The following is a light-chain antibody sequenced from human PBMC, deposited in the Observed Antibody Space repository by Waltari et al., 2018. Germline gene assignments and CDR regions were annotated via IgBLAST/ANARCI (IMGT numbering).Light chain of an antibody. CDR2: VNSDGSH. J-gene: IGLJ3*02. V-gene: IGLV4-69*01. CDR3: QTGGHGTWV. Sequence: QLVLTQSPSASASLGASVKLTCTLSSGHSSNVVAWHQQRPEKGPRYLMKVNSDGSHSKGDEIPDRFSGSSSGAERYLTISNLQSEGEADYYCQTGGHGTWVFGGGTKLTVL. CDR1: SGHSSNV.